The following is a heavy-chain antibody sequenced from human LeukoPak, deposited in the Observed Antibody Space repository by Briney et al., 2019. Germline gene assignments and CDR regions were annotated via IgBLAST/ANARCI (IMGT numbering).Heavy chain of an antibody. D-gene: IGHD3-9*01. CDR1: GFTFSSYS. CDR2: ISSSSSYI. Sequence: PGGSLRLSCAASGFTFSSYSMNWVRQAPGKGLEWVSSISSSSSYIYYADSVKGRFTISRDNAKNSLYLQINSLRAEDTAVYYCARDHLPAYYDILTGTSNWFDPWGQGTLVTVSS. CDR3: ARDHLPAYYDILTGTSNWFDP. J-gene: IGHJ5*02. V-gene: IGHV3-21*01.